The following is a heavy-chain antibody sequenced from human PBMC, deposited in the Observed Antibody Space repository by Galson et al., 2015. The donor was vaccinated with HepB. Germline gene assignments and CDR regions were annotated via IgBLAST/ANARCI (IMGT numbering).Heavy chain of an antibody. D-gene: IGHD3-10*01. CDR3: ASRHSYIRSGTWYSVSDY. J-gene: IGHJ4*02. CDR2: IDPSDSYT. V-gene: IGHV5-10-1*01. Sequence: QSGAEVKKPGESLRISCKGSGYTFTAFWITWVRQIPGKGLEWMGRIDPSDSYTDYSPSFQGHVTISADKSITTAYLQWSSLKASDTAMYYCASRHSYIRSGTWYSVSDYWGQGTLVTVSS. CDR1: GYTFTAFW.